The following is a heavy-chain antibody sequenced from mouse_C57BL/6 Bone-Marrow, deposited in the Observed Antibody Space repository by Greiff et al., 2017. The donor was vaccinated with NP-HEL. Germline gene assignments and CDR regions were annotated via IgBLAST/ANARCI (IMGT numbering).Heavy chain of an antibody. V-gene: IGHV1-81*01. J-gene: IGHJ3*01. CDR3: ARKGVDDGYYAWFAY. CDR1: GYTFTSYG. D-gene: IGHD2-3*01. CDR2: IYPRSGNT. Sequence: VQLQQSGAELAGPGASVKLSCKASGYTFTSYGISWVKQRTGQGLEWIGEIYPRSGNTYYNEKFKGKATLTADKSSSTAYMELRSRTSEDSAVYFCARKGVDDGYYAWFAYWGQGTLVTVSA.